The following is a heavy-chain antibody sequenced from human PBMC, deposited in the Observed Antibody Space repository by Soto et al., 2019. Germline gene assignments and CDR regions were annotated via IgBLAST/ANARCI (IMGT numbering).Heavy chain of an antibody. CDR1: GFTFSSYS. Sequence: AGSLRLSCGASGFTFSSYSMNWVRQAPGKGLEWVSSISSSSYIYYADSVKGRFTISRDNAKNSLYLQMNSLRAEDTAVYYCAREPGGNSSPIDWGQGTLVTVSA. D-gene: IGHD2-21*02. J-gene: IGHJ4*02. CDR3: AREPGGNSSPID. V-gene: IGHV3-21*01. CDR2: ISSSSYI.